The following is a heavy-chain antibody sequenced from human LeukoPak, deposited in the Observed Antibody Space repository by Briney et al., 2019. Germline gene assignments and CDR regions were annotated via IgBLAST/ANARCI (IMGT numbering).Heavy chain of an antibody. CDR2: IYSGGST. CDR1: GFTFSSYG. D-gene: IGHD4-23*01. CDR3: ARGGHGGRPNDY. Sequence: GGSLRLSCAASGFTFSSYGMSWVRQAPGKGLEWVSVIYSGGSTYYADSVKGRFTISRDNSKNTLYLQMNSLRAEDTAVYYCARGGHGGRPNDYWGQGTLVTVSS. V-gene: IGHV3-53*01. J-gene: IGHJ4*02.